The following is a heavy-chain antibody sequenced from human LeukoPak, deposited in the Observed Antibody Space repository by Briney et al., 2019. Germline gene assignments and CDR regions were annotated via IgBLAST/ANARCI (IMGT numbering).Heavy chain of an antibody. CDR2: INPSGSST. Sequence: ASVKVSCKASGYTFTSHYMHWVRQAPGQGLEWMGLINPSGSSTLYAQKFQGRVTMTRDMSTTTDYMELSSLRSEDTAVYYCANGEGSIGPDYWGQGTLVTVSS. CDR3: ANGEGSIGPDY. V-gene: IGHV1-46*01. J-gene: IGHJ4*02. D-gene: IGHD3-10*01. CDR1: GYTFTSHY.